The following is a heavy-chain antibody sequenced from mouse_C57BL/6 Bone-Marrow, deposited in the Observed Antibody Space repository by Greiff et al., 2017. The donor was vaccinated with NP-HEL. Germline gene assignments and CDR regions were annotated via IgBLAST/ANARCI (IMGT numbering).Heavy chain of an antibody. J-gene: IGHJ3*01. D-gene: IGHD1-1*01. Sequence: VQLQQPGAELVKPGASVKLSCKASGYTFTSYWMHWVKQRPGRGLEWIGRIDPNSGGTKYNEKFKSKATLTVDKPSSTAYMQLSSLTSEDSAVYYCASPYYYGSSYSPWFAYWGQGTLVTVSA. CDR2: IDPNSGGT. CDR1: GYTFTSYW. CDR3: ASPYYYGSSYSPWFAY. V-gene: IGHV1-72*01.